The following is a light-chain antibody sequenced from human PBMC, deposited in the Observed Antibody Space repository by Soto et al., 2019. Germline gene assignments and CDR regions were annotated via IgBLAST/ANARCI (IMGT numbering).Light chain of an antibody. Sequence: EIVMTQSPGTLSLSPGERATLSCRASQSVSSNFLAWYQQRPGQAPRLLMDGASSRAAGIPDRFSGNGSGTDFTLTISRLEPEDFAVYYCHHYGRSAIFTFGPGTTVDIK. CDR3: HHYGRSAIFT. J-gene: IGKJ3*01. V-gene: IGKV3-20*01. CDR2: GAS. CDR1: QSVSSNF.